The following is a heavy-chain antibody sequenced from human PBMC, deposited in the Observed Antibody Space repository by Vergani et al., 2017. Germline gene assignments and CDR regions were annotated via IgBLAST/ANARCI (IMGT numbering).Heavy chain of an antibody. CDR2: ISRGGGDI. D-gene: IGHD3-10*01. J-gene: IGHJ1*01. CDR3: TTAWGLYYLHGEYFQY. V-gene: IGHV3-23*01. CDR1: GFTFDTYT. Sequence: EVHLLESGGGLVQPGGSRRLSCAGAGFTFDTYTMAYVRQAPGKGLEWVATISRGGGDIFYADSVKGRFTISRDNSKNTLFLQMNSLKDEDTAVYYCTTAWGLYYLHGEYFQYWGRGTLVSVSS.